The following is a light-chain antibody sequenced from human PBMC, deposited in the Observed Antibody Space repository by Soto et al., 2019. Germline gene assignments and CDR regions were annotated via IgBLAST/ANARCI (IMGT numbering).Light chain of an antibody. J-gene: IGKJ2*01. Sequence: DILLTQSPSFLSASVGDRVTITCRASQGISSSLGWYQQKPGKAPKLLIYAASTLHSGVPSRFSGSGSGTEFTLTISSLQPEDFATYYCQQLNNYPDTFGQGTKLEIK. V-gene: IGKV1-9*01. CDR2: AAS. CDR1: QGISSS. CDR3: QQLNNYPDT.